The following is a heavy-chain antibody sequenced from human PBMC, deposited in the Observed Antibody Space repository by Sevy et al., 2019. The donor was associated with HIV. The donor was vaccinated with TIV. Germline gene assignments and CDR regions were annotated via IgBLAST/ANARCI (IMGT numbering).Heavy chain of an antibody. CDR1: GGSITSGDYY. Sequence: SETLSLTCTVSGGSITSGDYYWTWIRQSPGKGLEWIGYIYYSGTTYYNPSLKGRVSISVDTSKNQFSLKLSSVTAADTAVYYCASSTLYGFYYFDYWGQGTLVTVSS. D-gene: IGHD3-10*01. CDR3: ASSTLYGFYYFDY. CDR2: IYYSGTT. J-gene: IGHJ4*02. V-gene: IGHV4-30-4*01.